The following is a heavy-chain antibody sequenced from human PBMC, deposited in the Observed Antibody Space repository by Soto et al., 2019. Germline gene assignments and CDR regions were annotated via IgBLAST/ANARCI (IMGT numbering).Heavy chain of an antibody. V-gene: IGHV4-34*01. D-gene: IGHD4-17*01. J-gene: IGHJ6*03. CDR1: GGSFSGYY. CDR2: INHSGST. Sequence: QVQLQQWGAGLLKPSETLSLTCAVYGGSFSGYYWSWIRQPPGKGLEWMGEINHSGSTNYNPSLKSRVTISVDTSKNQFSLKLSSVTAADTAVYYCARGGMTTVTYYYYYYMDVWGKGTTVTVSS. CDR3: ARGGMTTVTYYYYYYMDV.